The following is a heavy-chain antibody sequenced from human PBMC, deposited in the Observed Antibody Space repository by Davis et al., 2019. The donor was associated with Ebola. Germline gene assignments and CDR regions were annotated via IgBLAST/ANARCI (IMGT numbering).Heavy chain of an antibody. V-gene: IGHV1-8*01. D-gene: IGHD5-24*01. CDR1: VYTFTSYD. CDR3: ARGVSMATITNY. Sequence: ASVKVSCKASVYTFTSYDINWLRQATGQGLEGMGWMNPYSGNTGYAQEFQGRVTMTSNISISTAYMELSSLRSEDTAVYYCARGVSMATITNYWGQGTLVTVSS. CDR2: MNPYSGNT. J-gene: IGHJ4*02.